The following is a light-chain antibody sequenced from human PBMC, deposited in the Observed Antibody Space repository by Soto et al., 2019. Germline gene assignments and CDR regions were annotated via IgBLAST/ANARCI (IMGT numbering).Light chain of an antibody. J-gene: IGKJ1*01. V-gene: IGKV3-20*01. CDR1: QSVSSSY. Sequence: EIVLTQSPGTLSLSPGERATLSCRASQSVSSSYLAWYQQKPGQAPRLLIYGASSRATGIPDRFSGSGSGTAFTLTITRLEPQDFPFYYCHHYQTFGQGTKLQIK. CDR3: HHYQT. CDR2: GAS.